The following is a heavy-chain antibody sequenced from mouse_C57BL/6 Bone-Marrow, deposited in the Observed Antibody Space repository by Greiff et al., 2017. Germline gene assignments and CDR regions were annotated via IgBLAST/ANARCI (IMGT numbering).Heavy chain of an antibody. D-gene: IGHD2-4*01. CDR3: ARSDDYDDYKMDY. J-gene: IGHJ4*01. CDR1: GYTFTNSW. CDR2: MHPNGGSP. V-gene: IGHV1-64*01. Sequence: QVQLQQPGAELVKPGASVKLSCKASGYTFTNSWMHWVKQRPGKGLEWIGMMHPNGGSPDYNEKFKSEATLSVDKSSRTAYMELSSLTSADSAVYDWARSDDYDDYKMDYWGQGTSVTVTA.